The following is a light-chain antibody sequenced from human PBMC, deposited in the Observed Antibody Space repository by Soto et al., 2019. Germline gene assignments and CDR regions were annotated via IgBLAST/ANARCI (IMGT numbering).Light chain of an antibody. CDR2: DVS. CDR1: QTLLRGY. Sequence: EIMLTQSPATVSLSPGETATLSCGASQTLLRGYLAWYQQRPGLAPRLIIYDVSKRATDIPDRFSGSGSGTDFTLSITRVEPEDFAVYYCQQYGSSPITFGQGTRLEN. V-gene: IGKV3D-20*01. CDR3: QQYGSSPIT. J-gene: IGKJ5*01.